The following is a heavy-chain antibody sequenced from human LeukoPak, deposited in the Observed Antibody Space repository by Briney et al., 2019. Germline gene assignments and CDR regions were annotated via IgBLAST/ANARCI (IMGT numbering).Heavy chain of an antibody. CDR3: ASHDEEYDILAGYWIET. Sequence: KSGGSLRLSCAGSGFFISYHTLNWVRQPPGKGLEWVSSITSRGNEIHYADSVKGRFTISRDNGDNSIHLQMNSLRGEDTAIYYCASHDEEYDILAGYWIETWGQGTLVTVSS. D-gene: IGHD3-9*01. CDR2: ITSRGNEI. V-gene: IGHV3-21*01. CDR1: GFFISYHT. J-gene: IGHJ5*02.